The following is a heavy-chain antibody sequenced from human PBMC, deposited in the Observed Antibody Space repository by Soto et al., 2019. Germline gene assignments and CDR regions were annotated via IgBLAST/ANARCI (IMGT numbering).Heavy chain of an antibody. CDR3: ARSPIAVAGIIDY. CDR1: GGTFSSYT. Sequence: QVQLVQSGAEVKKPGSSVKVSCKASGGTFSSYTISWVRQAPGQGLEWMGRIIPILGIANYAQKFQGRVTXTXDXXTSTAYMELSSLRSEDTAVYYCARSPIAVAGIIDYWGQGTLVTVSS. CDR2: IIPILGIA. V-gene: IGHV1-69*02. D-gene: IGHD6-19*01. J-gene: IGHJ4*02.